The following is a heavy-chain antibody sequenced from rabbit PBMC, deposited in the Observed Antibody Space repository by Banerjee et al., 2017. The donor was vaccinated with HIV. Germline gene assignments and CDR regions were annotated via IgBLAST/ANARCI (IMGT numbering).Heavy chain of an antibody. Sequence: QEQLVESGGGLVQPGGSLKLSCKASGFDFSSYGVSWVRQAPGKGLEWIGYIDPVFGTTYYASWVNGRFTISKTSSTTVTLQMTSLTAADTATYFCARRASSNSDYGGAFDPWGPGTLVTVS. V-gene: IGHV1S39*01. J-gene: IGHJ2*01. D-gene: IGHD1-1*01. CDR3: ARRASSNSDYGGAFDP. CDR2: IDPVFGTT. CDR1: GFDFSSYG.